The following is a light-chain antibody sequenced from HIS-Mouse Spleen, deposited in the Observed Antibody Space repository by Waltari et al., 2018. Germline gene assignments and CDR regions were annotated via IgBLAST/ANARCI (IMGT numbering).Light chain of an antibody. CDR1: SPNLGRNP. CDR3: AAWDDSLNGPV. Sequence: QSVLTQPPSASGTPGQRVTISCSGSSPNLGRNPVTRYQQLPGTAPKLLIYSNNQRPSGVPDRFSGSKSGTSASLAISGLQSEDEADYYCAAWDDSLNGPVFGGGTKLTVL. J-gene: IGLJ3*02. V-gene: IGLV1-44*01. CDR2: SNN.